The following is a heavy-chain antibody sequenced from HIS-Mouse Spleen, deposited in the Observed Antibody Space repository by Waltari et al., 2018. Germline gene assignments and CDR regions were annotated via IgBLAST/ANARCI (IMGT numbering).Heavy chain of an antibody. J-gene: IGHJ2*01. CDR2: IYYSGGT. CDR3: AREIPYSSSWYDWYFDL. Sequence: QLQLQESGPGLVKPSETLSLTCTVAGGSISSSSYYWGWIRQPPGKGLGWMGSIYYSGGTYSKPSLKSRVTISVDTSKNQFSLKLSSVTAADTAVYYCAREIPYSSSWYDWYFDLWGRGTLVTVSS. V-gene: IGHV4-39*07. CDR1: GGSISSSSYY. D-gene: IGHD6-13*01.